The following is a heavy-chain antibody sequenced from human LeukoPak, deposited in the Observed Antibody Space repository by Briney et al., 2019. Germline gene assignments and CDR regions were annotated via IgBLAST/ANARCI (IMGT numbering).Heavy chain of an antibody. V-gene: IGHV4-30-4*08. Sequence: PSQTLSLTCTVSGGSISSGDYYWSWIRQPPGKGLEWIGYIYYSGSTYYNPSLKSRVTISVDTSKNQFSLKLSSVTAADTAVYYCARDRSARYYDFGNQQALIHAFDIWGQGTMVTVSS. CDR2: IYYSGST. CDR3: ARDRSARYYDFGNQQALIHAFDI. CDR1: GGSISSGDYY. D-gene: IGHD3-3*01. J-gene: IGHJ3*02.